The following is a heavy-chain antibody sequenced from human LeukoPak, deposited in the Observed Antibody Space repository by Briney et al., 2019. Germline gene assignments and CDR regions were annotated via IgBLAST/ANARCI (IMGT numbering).Heavy chain of an antibody. Sequence: SETLSLTRTVSGGSISSYYWSWIRQPPGKGLEWIGYIYTSGSTNYNPSLKSRVSMSVDTSKNQFSLKLTSVTAADTAVYYCARGGKATVVTMWGQGILVTVSS. CDR3: ARGGKATVVTM. CDR1: GGSISSYY. V-gene: IGHV4-4*09. CDR2: IYTSGST. J-gene: IGHJ4*02. D-gene: IGHD4-23*01.